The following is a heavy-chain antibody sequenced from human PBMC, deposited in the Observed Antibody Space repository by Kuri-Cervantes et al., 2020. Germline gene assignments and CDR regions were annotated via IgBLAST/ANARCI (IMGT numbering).Heavy chain of an antibody. J-gene: IGHJ6*02. CDR2: ISSSSSYI. CDR3: ARDKGNSGSYFGNYYYYGMDV. Sequence: GESLKISCAASGFTFSSYAMSWVRQAPGKGLEWVSSISSSSSYIYYADSVKGRFTISRDNAKNSLYLQMNSLRAEDTAVYYCARDKGNSGSYFGNYYYYGMDVWGQGTTVTVSS. D-gene: IGHD1-26*01. CDR1: GFTFSSYA. V-gene: IGHV3-21*01.